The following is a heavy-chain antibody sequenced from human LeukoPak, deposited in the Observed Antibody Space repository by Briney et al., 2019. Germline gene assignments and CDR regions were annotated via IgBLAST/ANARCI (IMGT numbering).Heavy chain of an antibody. CDR2: IYSGGST. Sequence: GGSLRLSCAASGFTVSSNYMSWVRQAPGKGLEWVSVIYSGGSTYYADSVKGRFTISRDNSKNTLYLQMNSLRAEDTAVYYCARTRGYSYGDADYWGQGTLVTVSS. CDR1: GFTVSSNY. V-gene: IGHV3-53*05. CDR3: ARTRGYSYGDADY. J-gene: IGHJ4*02. D-gene: IGHD5-18*01.